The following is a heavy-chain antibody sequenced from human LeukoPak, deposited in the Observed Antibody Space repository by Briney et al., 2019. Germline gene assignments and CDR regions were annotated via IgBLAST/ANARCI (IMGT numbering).Heavy chain of an antibody. Sequence: SETLSLTCAVYGVSISSDYWCTCVRQPPGEGLGWIGETHRSGDTNYNPSLNGRVTISMDNSKNQLSLNLISVTAADTAIYFCATRHHSRTYMVPLDSWGQGTVITVSS. CDR2: THRSGDT. V-gene: IGHV4/OR15-8*02. CDR3: ATRHHSRTYMVPLDS. CDR1: GVSISSDYW. J-gene: IGHJ5*01. D-gene: IGHD3-10*01.